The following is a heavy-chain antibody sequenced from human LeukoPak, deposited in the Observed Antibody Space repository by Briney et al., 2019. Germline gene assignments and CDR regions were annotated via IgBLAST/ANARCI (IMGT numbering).Heavy chain of an antibody. V-gene: IGHV1-18*01. D-gene: IGHD5-24*01. Sequence: ASVKVSCKASGYTFTSYGISWVRQAPGQGLEWMGRISAYNGNTNYAQKLQGRVTMTTDTSTSTAYMELRSLRSDDTAVYYCARTSMATIKQHFDYWGQGTLVTVSS. J-gene: IGHJ4*02. CDR1: GYTFTSYG. CDR3: ARTSMATIKQHFDY. CDR2: ISAYNGNT.